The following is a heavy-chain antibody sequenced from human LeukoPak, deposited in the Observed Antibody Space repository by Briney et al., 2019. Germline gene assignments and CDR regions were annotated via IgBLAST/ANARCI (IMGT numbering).Heavy chain of an antibody. CDR1: GFTFSSYS. CDR3: ARDDSSGYYPEYFQH. D-gene: IGHD3-22*01. V-gene: IGHV3-21*01. CDR2: ISSSSSYI. Sequence: TTGGSLRLSCAASGFTFSSYSMNWVRQAPGKGLEWVSSISSSSSYIYYADSVKGRFTISRDNAKNSLYLQMNSLRAEDTAVYYCARDDSSGYYPEYFQHWGQGTLVTVSS. J-gene: IGHJ1*01.